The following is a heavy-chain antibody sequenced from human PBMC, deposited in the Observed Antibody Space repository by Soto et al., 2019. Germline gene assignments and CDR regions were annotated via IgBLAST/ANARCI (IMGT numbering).Heavy chain of an antibody. D-gene: IGHD3-22*01. CDR3: AGSSYYHNSGMDV. V-gene: IGHV4-30-2*01. J-gene: IGHJ6*02. Sequence: QLQLQESGSGLVKPSQTLSLTCAVSGGSISSGGYSWSWIRQPPGKGLEWIGYIYHSGSTYYNPSFKSRVTISVDRSKNQFSLKLSSVTASDTAVYYCAGSSYYHNSGMDVWGQGTTVTVSS. CDR1: GGSISSGGYS. CDR2: IYHSGST.